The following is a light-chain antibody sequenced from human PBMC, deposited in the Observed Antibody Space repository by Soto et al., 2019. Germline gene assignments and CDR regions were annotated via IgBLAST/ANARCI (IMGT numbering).Light chain of an antibody. V-gene: IGKV1-33*01. CDR2: DAP. Sequence: DVQMTQSPSSLSASVGDRVIITCKANQSIANFLNWFQHKPGEAPKLLISDAPHFELGVPSRFSGSRSGTDFVLDISNLQSEDVATYFWQQYEDLPLTFGGGTKVYI. CDR1: QSIANF. CDR3: QQYEDLPLT. J-gene: IGKJ4*01.